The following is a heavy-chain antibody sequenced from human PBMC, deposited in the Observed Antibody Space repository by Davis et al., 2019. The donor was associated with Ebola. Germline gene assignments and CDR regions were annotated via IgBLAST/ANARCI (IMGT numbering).Heavy chain of an antibody. D-gene: IGHD3-10*01. CDR2: IYPRDSDT. Sequence: KVSCKGSGYSFTNYWIAWVRQMPGKGLECMGVIYPRDSDTRYSPSFQGQVTISADKSINTAYLQWSSLKASDTAMYCCARVASLVSSARGFDSWGQGTLVTVSS. CDR3: ARVASLVSSARGFDS. CDR1: GYSFTNYW. J-gene: IGHJ4*02. V-gene: IGHV5-51*01.